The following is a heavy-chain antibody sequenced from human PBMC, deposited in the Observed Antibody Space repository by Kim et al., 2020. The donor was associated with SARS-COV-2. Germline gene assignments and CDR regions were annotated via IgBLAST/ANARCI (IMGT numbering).Heavy chain of an antibody. Sequence: SGPTLVKSTPTLTLTCTFSGFSLTTSGMCVSWIRQRPGKALEWLALIDWDDDKDYSTSLKTRLTISKDTSKNQVVLTLTNMDPVDTATYYCARSSYSTASGIDYWGQGTLVTVSS. D-gene: IGHD6-6*01. CDR2: IDWDDDK. CDR3: ARSSYSTASGIDY. CDR1: GFSLTTSGMC. J-gene: IGHJ4*02. V-gene: IGHV2-70*12.